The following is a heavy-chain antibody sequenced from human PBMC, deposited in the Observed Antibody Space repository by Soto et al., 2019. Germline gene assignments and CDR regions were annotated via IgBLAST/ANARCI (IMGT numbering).Heavy chain of an antibody. V-gene: IGHV3-9*01. CDR1: GFTFDAYA. CDR3: AKDTRSYYDSIGPSVP. D-gene: IGHD3-22*01. J-gene: IGHJ5*02. CDR2: ISWTSGSI. Sequence: GGSLRLSCAASGFTFDAYAMNWLRQAPGKGLGWGSGISWTSGSIGYADSVKGRFTIPRDNAKNSLYLQMNSLRAEDTAVDYCAKDTRSYYDSIGPSVPWGQGP.